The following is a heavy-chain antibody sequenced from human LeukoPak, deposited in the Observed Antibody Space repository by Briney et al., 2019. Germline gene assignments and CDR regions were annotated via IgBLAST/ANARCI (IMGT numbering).Heavy chain of an antibody. D-gene: IGHD5-12*01. CDR2: INQEGSEK. CDR1: GFTFSTYW. Sequence: GGSLRLSCVASGFTFSTYWMTWVRQAPGKGLEWVANINQEGSEKYYVDSVKGRFTISRDNAKNSLYLQVNSLRAEDTALYYCARDPKWLDYWGQGTLVTVSS. V-gene: IGHV3-7*01. J-gene: IGHJ4*02. CDR3: ARDPKWLDY.